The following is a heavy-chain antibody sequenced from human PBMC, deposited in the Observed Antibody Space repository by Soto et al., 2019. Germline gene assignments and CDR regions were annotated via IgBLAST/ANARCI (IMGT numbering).Heavy chain of an antibody. V-gene: IGHV3-9*01. D-gene: IGHD6-19*01. Sequence: EVQLVESGGGLVQPGRSLRLSCAASGFTFDDYAMHWVRQAPGKGLEWVSGISWNSGSIGYADSVKGRFTISRDNAKNSLYLQMNSLRAEDAALYYCAKGGSDLNDAFDIWGRGTMVTVSS. CDR3: AKGGSDLNDAFDI. CDR1: GFTFDDYA. J-gene: IGHJ3*02. CDR2: ISWNSGSI.